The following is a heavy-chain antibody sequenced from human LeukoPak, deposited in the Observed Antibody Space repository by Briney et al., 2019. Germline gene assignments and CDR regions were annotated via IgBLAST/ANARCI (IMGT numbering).Heavy chain of an antibody. V-gene: IGHV3-7*04. D-gene: IGHD6-19*01. CDR2: IKQDGSEK. CDR1: GFAFGGYA. J-gene: IGHJ4*02. Sequence: GRSLRLSCTTSGFAFGGYAMSWVRQAPGKGLEWVANIKQDGSEKYYVDSVKGRFTISRDNAQNSLSLQMNSLTVEDTAVYYCARYSSGWAYFDYWGQGTLVAVSS. CDR3: ARYSSGWAYFDY.